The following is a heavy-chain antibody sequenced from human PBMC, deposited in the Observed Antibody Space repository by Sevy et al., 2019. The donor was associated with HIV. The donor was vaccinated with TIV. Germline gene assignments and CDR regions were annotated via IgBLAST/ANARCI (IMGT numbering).Heavy chain of an antibody. V-gene: IGHV3-23*01. CDR1: GFSFSKFA. CDR3: AKERKYYPGDCYSPPTRFDP. CDR2: VRGGGGSI. Sequence: GGSLRLSCAASGFSFSKFAMSWVRQAPGKGLEWVAGVRGGGGSIFYADSVKGRFIISRDNFRNTLHLQMNSLRVEDTAVYFCAKERKYYPGDCYSPPTRFDPWGQGTLVTVSS. J-gene: IGHJ5*02. D-gene: IGHD2-21*02.